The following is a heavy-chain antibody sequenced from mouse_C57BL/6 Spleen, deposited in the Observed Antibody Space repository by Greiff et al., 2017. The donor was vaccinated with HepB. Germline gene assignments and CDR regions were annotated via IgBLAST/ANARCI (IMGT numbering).Heavy chain of an antibody. CDR1: GFTFSDYG. CDR3: ARHHYYGGAY. D-gene: IGHD1-2*01. CDR2: ISSGSSTI. J-gene: IGHJ3*01. V-gene: IGHV5-17*01. Sequence: DVKLVESGEGLVKPGGSLKLSCAASGFTFSDYGMHWVRQAPEKGLEWVAYISSGSSTIYYADTVKGRFTISRDNAKNTLFLQMTSLRSEDTAMYYCARHHYYGGAYWGQGTLVTVSA.